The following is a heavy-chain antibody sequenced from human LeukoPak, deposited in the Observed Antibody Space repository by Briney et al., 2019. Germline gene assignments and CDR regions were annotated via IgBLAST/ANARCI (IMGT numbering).Heavy chain of an antibody. CDR1: RYTFTSYY. CDR2: INHSGGST. V-gene: IGHV1-46*01. J-gene: IGHJ4*02. D-gene: IGHD3-22*01. CDR3: ARGGYYDSSGYYYFDY. Sequence: ASVKVSCKASRYTFTSYYMHWVRQAPGQGLEWMGIINHSGGSTGYAQKFQGRVTMTRDTSTSTVYMELSSLRSEDTAVYYCARGGYYDSSGYYYFDYWGQGTLVTVSS.